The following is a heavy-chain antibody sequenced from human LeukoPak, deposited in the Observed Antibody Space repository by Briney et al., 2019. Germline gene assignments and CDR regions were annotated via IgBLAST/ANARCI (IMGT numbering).Heavy chain of an antibody. V-gene: IGHV1-69*05. Sequence: SVKVSCKASGGTFSSYAISWVRQAPGQGLEWMGGIIPIFGTANYAQKFQGRVTVTTDESTSTAYMELSSLRSEDTAVYYCARTNSGSYFDSYYYYYMDVWGKGTTVTVSS. CDR2: IIPIFGTA. D-gene: IGHD1-26*01. CDR1: GGTFSSYA. CDR3: ARTNSGSYFDSYYYYYMDV. J-gene: IGHJ6*03.